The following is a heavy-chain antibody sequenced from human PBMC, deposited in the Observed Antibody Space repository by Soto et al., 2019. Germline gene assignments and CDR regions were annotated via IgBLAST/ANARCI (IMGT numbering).Heavy chain of an antibody. CDR3: TKLPQYDILTGYLNYFDS. D-gene: IGHD3-9*01. J-gene: IGHJ4*02. V-gene: IGHV3-23*01. CDR2: FRGDGTGA. CDR1: GFTFSSYA. Sequence: SLRLSCAASGFTFSSYAMSWVRQAPGKGLEWVSAFRGDGTGAHYADSVKGRFTVSRDNSKNSLYLHMSSLRAEDTAVYYCTKLPQYDILTGYLNYFDSWGQGTMVTAPQ.